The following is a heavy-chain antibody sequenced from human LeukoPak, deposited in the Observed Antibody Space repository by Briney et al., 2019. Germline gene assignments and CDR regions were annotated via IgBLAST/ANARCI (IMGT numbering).Heavy chain of an antibody. J-gene: IGHJ4*02. V-gene: IGHV4-34*01. D-gene: IGHD1-14*01. CDR3: ALNQYYFDY. CDR2: INHSGST. Sequence: PSETLSLTCAVYGGSFSGYYWSWIRQPPGKGLEWIGEINHSGSTNYNPSLKSRVTISVDTSKNQFSLKLSSVTAADTAVYYCALNQYYFDYWGQGTLVTVSS. CDR1: GGSFSGYY.